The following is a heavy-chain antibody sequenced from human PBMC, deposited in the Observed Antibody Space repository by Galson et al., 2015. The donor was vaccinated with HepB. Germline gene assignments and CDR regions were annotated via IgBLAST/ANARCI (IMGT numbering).Heavy chain of an antibody. J-gene: IGHJ5*02. CDR1: GYSFSSFW. Sequence: QSGAEVKKPGESLRISCKGSGYSFSSFWISWVRQMPGKGLEWMGRIDPSDSYTHYSPSFQGHATISVDESISTAYLQWSSLKASDTAMYYCARLGLYDSSGNFTVGPWGQGTLVTVSS. CDR3: ARLGLYDSSGNFTVGP. D-gene: IGHD3-22*01. V-gene: IGHV5-10-1*01. CDR2: IDPSDSYT.